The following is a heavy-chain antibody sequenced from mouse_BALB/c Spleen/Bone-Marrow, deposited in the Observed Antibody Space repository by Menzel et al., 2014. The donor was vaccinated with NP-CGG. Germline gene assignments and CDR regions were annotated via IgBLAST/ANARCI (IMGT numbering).Heavy chain of an antibody. J-gene: IGHJ2*01. CDR1: GYTFTSYW. CDR2: IYPSDSYT. D-gene: IGHD1-1*01. V-gene: IGHV1-69*01. Sequence: QVQLQQSGAELVMPGASVKLSCKASGYTFTSYWINWVKQRPGQGLEWIGNIYPSDSYTNYNQKFKDKATLTVDKSSSTAYMQLSSPTSEDSAVYYCTRGYYGSSYDYWGQGTTLTVSS. CDR3: TRGYYGSSYDY.